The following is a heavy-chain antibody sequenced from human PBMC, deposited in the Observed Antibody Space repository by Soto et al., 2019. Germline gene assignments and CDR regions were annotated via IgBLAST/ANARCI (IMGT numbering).Heavy chain of an antibody. CDR3: ARHYYDSSGYPDPYYQGMDV. D-gene: IGHD3-22*01. J-gene: IGHJ6*02. CDR1: GGSISSSGYY. CDR2: IFYSGTT. Sequence: KPSETLSLTCTVSGGSISSSGYYWGWIRQSPGKGLEWIGTIFYSGTTYYNPSLESRITISQDTSNNQFSLKLTSVTAADTAVYYCARHYYDSSGYPDPYYQGMDVWGQGTKVTVSS. V-gene: IGHV4-39*01.